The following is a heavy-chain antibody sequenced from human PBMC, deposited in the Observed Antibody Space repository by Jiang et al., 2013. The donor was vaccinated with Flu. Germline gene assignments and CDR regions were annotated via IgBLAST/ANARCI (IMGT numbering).Heavy chain of an antibody. CDR2: INHSGST. CDR1: GGSFSGYY. Sequence: LLKPSETLSLTCAVYGGSFSGYYWSWIRQPPGKGLEWIGEINHSGSTNYNPSLKSRVTISVDTSKNQFSLKLSSVTAADTGVYYCARGSWYNWNYWGQGGLVTVSS. V-gene: IGHV4-34*01. J-gene: IGHJ4*02. CDR3: ARGSWYNWNY. D-gene: IGHD1-20*01.